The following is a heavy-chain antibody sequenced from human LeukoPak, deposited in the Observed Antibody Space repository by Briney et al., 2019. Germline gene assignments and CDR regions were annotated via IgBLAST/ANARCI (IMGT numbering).Heavy chain of an antibody. CDR3: ARDRGEPQWLVRDYYYYMDV. D-gene: IGHD6-19*01. Sequence: SETLSLTCTVSGGSISSYYWSWIRQPAGKGLEWIGRIYTSGSTNYNPSLKSRVTMSVDTSKNQFSLQLSSVTAADTAVYYCARDRGEPQWLVRDYYYYMDVWGKGTTVTVSS. CDR2: IYTSGST. V-gene: IGHV4-4*07. J-gene: IGHJ6*03. CDR1: GGSISSYY.